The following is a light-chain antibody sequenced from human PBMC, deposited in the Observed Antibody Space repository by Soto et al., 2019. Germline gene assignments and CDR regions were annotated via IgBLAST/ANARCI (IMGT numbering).Light chain of an antibody. CDR3: QQSYTAPYT. J-gene: IGKJ3*01. V-gene: IGKV1-39*01. CDR2: GAS. Sequence: DIQMTQSPSSLSASVGDAVSLTCQASRSISNYLNWYQQKPGRAPKLLISGASSLQRGVPSRFSGSGSGTTFTLTITSLQPDDFAIYFCQQSYTAPYTFGPGTKVEIK. CDR1: RSISNY.